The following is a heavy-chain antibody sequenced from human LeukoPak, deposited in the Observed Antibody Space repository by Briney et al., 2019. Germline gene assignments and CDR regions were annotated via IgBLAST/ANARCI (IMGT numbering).Heavy chain of an antibody. Sequence: PVGSLRLSCAASGFTFSSYWMSWVRQAPGKGLEWVANIKQDGSEKYYVDSVKGRFTISRDNAKNSLYLQMNSLRAEDRVVYYCARESNSGSYWDYWAQETLVTVSS. CDR3: ARESNSGSYWDY. CDR2: IKQDGSEK. V-gene: IGHV3-7*01. CDR1: GFTFSSYW. J-gene: IGHJ4*02. D-gene: IGHD1-26*01.